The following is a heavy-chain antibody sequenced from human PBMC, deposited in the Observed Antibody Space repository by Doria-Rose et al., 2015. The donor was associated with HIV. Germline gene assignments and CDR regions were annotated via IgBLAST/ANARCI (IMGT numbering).Heavy chain of an antibody. J-gene: IGHJ4*02. V-gene: IGHV2-26*01. CDR3: ARIKSSRWYHKYYFDF. CDR2: IFSDDER. D-gene: IGHD6-13*01. CDR1: GVSLSSPGMG. Sequence: QESGPVLVKPTETLTLTCTVSGVSLSSPGMGVSWIRQPPGKALEWLANIFSDDERSYKTSLKSRLTISRVTSKSQVVCTMTDMDPVDTATYYCARIKSSRWYHKYYFDFWGQGTLVIVSA.